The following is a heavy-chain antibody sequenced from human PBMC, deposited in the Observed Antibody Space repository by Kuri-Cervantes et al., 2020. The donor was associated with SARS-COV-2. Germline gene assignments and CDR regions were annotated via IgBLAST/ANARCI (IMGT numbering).Heavy chain of an antibody. J-gene: IGHJ3*02. CDR2: IIPFVTSP. Sequence: SVKVSCKPSGCTLSTYAITWVRQAPGQGLEWIGGIIPFVTSPYYAQKFQGRVTIATDASTGTAYMELSSLISEDTAMYYCAGQDEYDRSGLTWAFDIWGHGTMVTVSS. D-gene: IGHD3-22*01. CDR3: AGQDEYDRSGLTWAFDI. CDR1: GCTLSTYA. V-gene: IGHV1-69*05.